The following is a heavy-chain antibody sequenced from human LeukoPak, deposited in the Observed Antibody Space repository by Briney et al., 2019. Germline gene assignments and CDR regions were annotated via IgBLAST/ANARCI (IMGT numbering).Heavy chain of an antibody. V-gene: IGHV3-23*01. CDR3: AKDLSRGRGFGRVDY. CDR2: ISGSGGST. Sequence: GGSLRLSCAASGFTFSSYAMGWVRQAPGKGLEWVSAISGSGGSTYYADSVKGRFTISRDNSKNTLYLQMNSLRAEDTAVYYCAKDLSRGRGFGRVDYWGQGTLVTVSS. CDR1: GFTFSSYA. J-gene: IGHJ4*02. D-gene: IGHD3-10*01.